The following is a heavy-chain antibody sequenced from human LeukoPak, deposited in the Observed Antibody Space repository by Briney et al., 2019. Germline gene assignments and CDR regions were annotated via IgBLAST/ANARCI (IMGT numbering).Heavy chain of an antibody. D-gene: IGHD5-18*01. J-gene: IGHJ3*02. CDR2: IYPGDSDT. V-gene: IGHV5-51*01. Sequence: KPGESLKISCKGSGYSFTSYWIGRVRQLPGKGLEWMGIIYPGDSDTRYSPSFQGQVTISADKSISTAYLQWSSLKASDTAMYYCARHFPSFVDTAMVNGEDIWGQGTMVTVSS. CDR1: GYSFTSYW. CDR3: ARHFPSFVDTAMVNGEDI.